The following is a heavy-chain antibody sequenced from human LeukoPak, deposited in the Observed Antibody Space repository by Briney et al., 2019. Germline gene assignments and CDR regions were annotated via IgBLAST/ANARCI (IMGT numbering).Heavy chain of an antibody. CDR1: GYSFTSYY. V-gene: IGHV1-46*01. J-gene: IGHJ4*02. D-gene: IGHD1-1*01. CDR2: INPSAGGT. CDR3: ARETNDWNFDY. Sequence: ASVKVSCKASGYSFTSYYIHWVRQAPGQGLEWMGRINPSAGGTTYAQKFQGRVTMTRDTSTSTVYMELSSLRSEDTAVYYCARETNDWNFDYWGQGTLVTVSS.